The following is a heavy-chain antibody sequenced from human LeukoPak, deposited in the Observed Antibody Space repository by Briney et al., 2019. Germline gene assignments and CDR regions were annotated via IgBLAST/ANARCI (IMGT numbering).Heavy chain of an antibody. CDR1: GYTFTSYG. CDR3: ARFYCSSTSCPPVDY. CDR2: ISAYNGNT. Sequence: ASVKVSCXASGYTFTSYGISWVRQAPGQGLEWMAWISAYNGNTNYAQKLQGRVTMTTDTSTSTAYMELRSLRSDDTAVYYCARFYCSSTSCPPVDYWGQGTLVTVSS. V-gene: IGHV1-18*01. D-gene: IGHD2-2*01. J-gene: IGHJ4*02.